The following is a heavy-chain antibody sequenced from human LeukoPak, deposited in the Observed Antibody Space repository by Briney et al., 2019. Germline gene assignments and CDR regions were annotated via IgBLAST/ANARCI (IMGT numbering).Heavy chain of an antibody. V-gene: IGHV3-43*02. CDR1: GFMFDDYA. J-gene: IGHJ4*02. CDR3: AREQFSHTSNFFDN. CDR2: ISGDAVSS. D-gene: IGHD5-24*01. Sequence: PGGSLRLSCAASGFMFDDYAMHWVRQVPGRGLEWVSLISGDAVSSFYADSVRGRFTISRDNNNNSLSLQVHSLTSEDTAFYYCAREQFSHTSNFFDNWGQGILVTVSS.